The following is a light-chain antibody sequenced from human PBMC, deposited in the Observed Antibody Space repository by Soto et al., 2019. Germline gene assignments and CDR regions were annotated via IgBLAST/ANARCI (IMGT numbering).Light chain of an antibody. CDR3: QQYKSYWT. CDR2: GAS. Sequence: EIVMTQSPATLSVSPGGRATLACRASQSVSSNSAWYQQKPGQAPRLLIYGASTRATGIPARFSGSASATEFTLSISSLQPDDFATYYCQQYKSYWTFGQGTKVDI. J-gene: IGKJ1*01. CDR1: QSVSSN. V-gene: IGKV3-15*01.